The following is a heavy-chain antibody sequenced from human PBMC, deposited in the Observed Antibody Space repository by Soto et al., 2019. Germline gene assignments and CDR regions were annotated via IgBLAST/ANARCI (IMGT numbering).Heavy chain of an antibody. CDR3: ARAIGYYGMDV. V-gene: IGHV3-11*04. J-gene: IGHJ6*02. CDR1: GFTFSDYF. CDR2: ISSSGSNSI. Sequence: GGSLRLSCAASGFTFSDYFMTWIRQAPGKGLEWVSYISSSGSNSIYYADSVKGRFTISRDNAKNSLYLQMNSLRAEDTAVYYCARAIGYYGMDVWGQGTTVTVSS. D-gene: IGHD3-22*01.